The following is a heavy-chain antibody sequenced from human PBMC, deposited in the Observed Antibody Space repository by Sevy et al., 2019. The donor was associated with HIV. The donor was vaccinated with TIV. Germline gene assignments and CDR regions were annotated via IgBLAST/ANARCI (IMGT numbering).Heavy chain of an antibody. J-gene: IGHJ5*02. CDR3: TRAPPVRSGDDSLNWFDP. Sequence: SETLSLTCTVSSGSISSYYWSWIWQPPGKGLECIGYIHSSGTTNYNPSLKSRVTISVDTSKNQFSLNLSSVTAADTAVYYCTRAPPVRSGDDSLNWFDPWGQGTLVTVSS. CDR2: IHSSGTT. V-gene: IGHV4-59*01. CDR1: SGSISSYY. D-gene: IGHD5-12*01.